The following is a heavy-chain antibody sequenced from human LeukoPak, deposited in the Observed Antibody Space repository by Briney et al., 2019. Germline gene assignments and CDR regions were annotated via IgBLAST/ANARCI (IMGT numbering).Heavy chain of an antibody. CDR1: GFTVSSNY. CDR3: ARRSYSSGYYFDY. Sequence: GGSLRLSCAASGFTVSSNYMSWVRQAPGKGLEWVSVIYSGGSTNYADSVKGRFTISRDNAKNSLYLQMNSLRAEDTAVYYCARRSYSSGYYFDYWGQGTLVTVSS. D-gene: IGHD6-19*01. J-gene: IGHJ4*02. CDR2: IYSGGST. V-gene: IGHV3-53*01.